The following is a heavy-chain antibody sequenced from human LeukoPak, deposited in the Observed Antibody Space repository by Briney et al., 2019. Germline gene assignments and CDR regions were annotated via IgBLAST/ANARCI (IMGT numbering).Heavy chain of an antibody. D-gene: IGHD3-22*01. CDR2: IWYDGSNK. CDR3: TRDRSSVYFDY. V-gene: IGHV3-33*01. Sequence: GGSLRLSCEASGFTFKNHGMHWVRQAPGKGQEWVAVIWYDGSNKYYADSVKGRFTISRDNSKNTLYLQMNSLRAEDTAVYYCTRDRSSVYFDYWGQGTLVIVAS. J-gene: IGHJ4*02. CDR1: GFTFKNHG.